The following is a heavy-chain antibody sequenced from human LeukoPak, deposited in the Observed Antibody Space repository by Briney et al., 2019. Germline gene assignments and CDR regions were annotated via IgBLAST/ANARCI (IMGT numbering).Heavy chain of an antibody. Sequence: PGGSLRLSCAASGFTFSSYGMHWVRQAPGKGLEWVALISYDGSNKYYADSVKGRFTVSRDNSKNTLFLQMNSLRAEDTAVYYCAKVGSYHDFDYWGQGTPVTVSS. D-gene: IGHD3-22*01. J-gene: IGHJ4*02. CDR1: GFTFSSYG. CDR3: AKVGSYHDFDY. CDR2: ISYDGSNK. V-gene: IGHV3-30*18.